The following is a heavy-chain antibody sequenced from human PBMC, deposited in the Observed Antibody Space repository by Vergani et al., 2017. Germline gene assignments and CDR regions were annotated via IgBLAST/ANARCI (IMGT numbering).Heavy chain of an antibody. CDR1: GGTFSSYA. Sequence: QVQLVQSGAEVKKPGSSVKVSCKASGGTFSSYAISWVRQAPGQGLEWMGGIIPIFGTANYAQKFQGRVTITADESTSTAYMELSSLRSEDTAVYYCASPDPDHILTVYYYYYYGMDVWGQGTTVTVSS. D-gene: IGHD3-9*01. V-gene: IGHV1-69*12. CDR3: ASPDPDHILTVYYYYYYGMDV. J-gene: IGHJ6*02. CDR2: IIPIFGTA.